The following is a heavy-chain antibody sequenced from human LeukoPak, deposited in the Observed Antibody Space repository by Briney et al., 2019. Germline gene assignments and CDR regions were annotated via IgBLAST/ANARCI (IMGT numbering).Heavy chain of an antibody. CDR3: TREDY. J-gene: IGHJ4*02. CDR2: IHPNSGQT. CDR1: GYTFTDNF. Sequence: GASVKVSCKASGYTFTDNFLLWLRQAPGQGLERMGWIHPNSGQTTIAQNFQGRVTMTSDTSISTAYMELSSLTSDDTATYYCTREDYWGQGTLLIVSS. V-gene: IGHV1-2*02.